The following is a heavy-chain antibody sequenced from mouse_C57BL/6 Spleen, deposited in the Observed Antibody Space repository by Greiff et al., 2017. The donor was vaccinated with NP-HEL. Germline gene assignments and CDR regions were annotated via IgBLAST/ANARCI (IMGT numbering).Heavy chain of an antibody. CDR3: AIGTDSDGYYFDY. V-gene: IGHV1-74*01. D-gene: IGHD2-3*01. Sequence: QVQLKQPGAELVKPGASVKVSCKASGYTFTSYWMHWVKQRPGQGLEWIGRIHPSDSDTNYNQKFKGKATLTVDKSSSTAYMQLSSLTSEDSAVYYCAIGTDSDGYYFDYWGQGTTLTVSS. J-gene: IGHJ2*01. CDR1: GYTFTSYW. CDR2: IHPSDSDT.